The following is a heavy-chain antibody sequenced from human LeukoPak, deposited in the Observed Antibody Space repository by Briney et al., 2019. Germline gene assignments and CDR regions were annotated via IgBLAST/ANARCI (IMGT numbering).Heavy chain of an antibody. D-gene: IGHD3-22*01. CDR3: ARGSDDSSGYYLYYYYYYMDV. Sequence: ASVKVSCKASGYTFTGYYMHWVRQAPGQGLEWMGWINPNSGGTNYAQKFQGRVTMTRDTSISTAYMELSRLRSDDTAVYYCARGSDDSSGYYLYYYYYYMDVWGKGTTVTVSS. J-gene: IGHJ6*03. CDR1: GYTFTGYY. V-gene: IGHV1-2*02. CDR2: INPNSGGT.